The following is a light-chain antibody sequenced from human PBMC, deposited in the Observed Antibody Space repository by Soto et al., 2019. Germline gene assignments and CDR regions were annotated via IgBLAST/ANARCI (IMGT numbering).Light chain of an antibody. Sequence: EIVLTQSPGTVSLSAGDRATLSCRASQIVSRSYLGWYQQKPGQAPRLLMYGASIRAAGVPDRFSGSGSGTEFTLTISRLEPEDFTVYYCHHYETFGQGTKVDIK. CDR2: GAS. CDR1: QIVSRSY. J-gene: IGKJ1*01. V-gene: IGKV3-20*01. CDR3: HHYET.